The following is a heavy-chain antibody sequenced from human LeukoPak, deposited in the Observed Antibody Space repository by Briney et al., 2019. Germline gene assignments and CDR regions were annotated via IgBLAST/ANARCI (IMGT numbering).Heavy chain of an antibody. D-gene: IGHD3-22*01. V-gene: IGHV4-59*01. CDR3: ARHYYDSSGYMKFDY. Sequence: SETLSLTCTVSGVSISSYYWSWIRQPPGKGLEWLGYIYYSGSTNYNPSLKSRVTISVDTSKNQFSLKLSSVTAADTAVYYCARHYYDSSGYMKFDYWGQGTLVTVSS. CDR2: IYYSGST. J-gene: IGHJ4*02. CDR1: GVSISSYY.